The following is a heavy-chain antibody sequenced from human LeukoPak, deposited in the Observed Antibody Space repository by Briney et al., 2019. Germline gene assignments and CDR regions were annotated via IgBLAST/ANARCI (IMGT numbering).Heavy chain of an antibody. D-gene: IGHD3-9*01. V-gene: IGHV3-49*03. CDR3: TRVSGYDILTGYRDNAETAEYFQH. CDR2: IRGKAEGGTT. CDR1: GFTFGDYA. J-gene: IGHJ1*01. Sequence: GSLRLSCTASGFTFGDYAMSWFRQAPGKGLEWVGFIRGKAEGGTTEYAASVKGRFTISRDDSKRIAYLQMSSLKTEDTAVYYCTRVSGYDILTGYRDNAETAEYFQHWGQGTLVTVSS.